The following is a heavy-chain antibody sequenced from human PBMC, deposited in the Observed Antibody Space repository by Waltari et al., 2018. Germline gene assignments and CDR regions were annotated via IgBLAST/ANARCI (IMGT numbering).Heavy chain of an antibody. D-gene: IGHD5-12*01. CDR3: VRHWKRNGYRFDP. CDR2: IYYSGTT. J-gene: IGHJ5*02. V-gene: IGHV4-39*01. CDR1: GVSISRSRSY. Sequence: QLQLQESGPTLVKPSETLSLTCAVSGVSISRSRSYWGWIRQSPGKGLEWIGSIYYSGTTYYNPTLGSRVTISGDTSKNQFSLKLSSVTAADTAVYYCVRHWKRNGYRFDPWGQGTLVTVSS.